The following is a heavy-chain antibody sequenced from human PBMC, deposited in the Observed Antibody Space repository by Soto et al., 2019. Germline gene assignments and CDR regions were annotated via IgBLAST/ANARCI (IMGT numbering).Heavy chain of an antibody. D-gene: IGHD4-4*01. CDR3: ARGEDYSNYPDAFDI. J-gene: IGHJ3*02. V-gene: IGHV4-31*03. Sequence: QVQLQESGPGLVKPSQTLSLTCTVSGGSISSGGYYWSWIRQHPGKGLEWIGYIYYSGSTYYNPSLKSRVTISVDTSKNQFSLKLSSVTAADTAVSYCARGEDYSNYPDAFDIWGQGTMVTVSS. CDR1: GGSISSGGYY. CDR2: IYYSGST.